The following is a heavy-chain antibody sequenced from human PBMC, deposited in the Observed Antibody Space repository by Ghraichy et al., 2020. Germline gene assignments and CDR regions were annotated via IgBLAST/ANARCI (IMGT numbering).Heavy chain of an antibody. CDR1: GYPFSNYD. Sequence: ASVKVSCKASGYPFSNYDVIWVRQVTGQGLEWMGWMNPNSGNAGYAQQFQGRVTMTRDTSISKAYMELSSLRSEDTAVYYCARGRSPDVNWNDDIYYYYGMDVWGQGTTVTVSS. J-gene: IGHJ6*02. D-gene: IGHD1-1*01. CDR3: ARGRSPDVNWNDDIYYYYGMDV. CDR2: MNPNSGNA. V-gene: IGHV1-8*01.